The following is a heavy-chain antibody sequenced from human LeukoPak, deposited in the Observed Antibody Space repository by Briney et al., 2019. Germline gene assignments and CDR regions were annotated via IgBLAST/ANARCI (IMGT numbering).Heavy chain of an antibody. J-gene: IGHJ4*02. CDR1: GYTFTSYY. Sequence: ASVKVSCKASGYTFTSYYMHWVRQAPGQGLEWMGIINPSGGSTSYAQKFQGRVTMTRDTSTSTVYMELSSLRSEDTAVYYCARGLRFEESPLYFDYWGQGTLVTVSS. D-gene: IGHD3-10*01. CDR2: INPSGGST. CDR3: ARGLRFEESPLYFDY. V-gene: IGHV1-46*01.